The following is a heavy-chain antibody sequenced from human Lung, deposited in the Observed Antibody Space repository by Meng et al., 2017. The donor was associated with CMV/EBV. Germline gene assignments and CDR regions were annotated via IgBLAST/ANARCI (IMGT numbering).Heavy chain of an antibody. Sequence: VRLVEFGGDSVKPGGFLRLSWAGSGFTFSNAWMSWVRQAPGKGLECVGRIKSKTDGETADYNAPVKGRFTISRDDSKNTLYLQMNSLKTEDTAIYYCIWNDLGDYWGQGTLVTVSS. V-gene: IGHV3-15*01. CDR1: GFTFSNAW. CDR2: IKSKTDGETA. CDR3: IWNDLGDY. D-gene: IGHD1-1*01. J-gene: IGHJ4*02.